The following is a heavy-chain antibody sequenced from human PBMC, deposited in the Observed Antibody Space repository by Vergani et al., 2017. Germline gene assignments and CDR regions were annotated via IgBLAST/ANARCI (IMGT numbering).Heavy chain of an antibody. Sequence: QVQLVESGGGLVKPGGSLRLSCAASGFTFSDYYMSWIRQAPGKGLEWVSYISSSGSTIYYADSVKGRFTISRDNAKNSLYLQMNSLKTEDTAVYYCTNYYYDSSGYYPGGYWGQGTLVTVSS. V-gene: IGHV3-11*01. CDR3: TNYYYDSSGYYPGGY. J-gene: IGHJ4*02. D-gene: IGHD3-22*01. CDR1: GFTFSDYY. CDR2: ISSSGSTI.